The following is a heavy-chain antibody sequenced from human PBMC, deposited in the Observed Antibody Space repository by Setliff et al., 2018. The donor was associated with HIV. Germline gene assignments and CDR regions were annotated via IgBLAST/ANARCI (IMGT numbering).Heavy chain of an antibody. D-gene: IGHD5-12*01. Sequence: PSETLSLTCTVSGGSISSYYWSWIRQPPGEGLEWIGYIYYSGSTNYNPSLKSRVTISVDTSKNQFSLKLSSVTAADTAVYYCARHGYDPLYYYYYMDVWGKGTTVTVSS. J-gene: IGHJ6*03. CDR1: GGSISSYY. V-gene: IGHV4-59*01. CDR3: ARHGYDPLYYYYYMDV. CDR2: IYYSGST.